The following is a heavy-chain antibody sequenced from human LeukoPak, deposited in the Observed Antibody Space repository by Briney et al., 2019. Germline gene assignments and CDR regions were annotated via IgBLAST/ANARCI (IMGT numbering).Heavy chain of an antibody. CDR1: GGSIRSTTYY. CDR3: ARRGGYCGSTSCHNYFDP. J-gene: IGHJ5*02. Sequence: SEALSLTCTVSGGSIRSTTYYWGWIRQPPGKGLEWIGSIDYSGSTYYNPSLKSRVTISLDTSKNQFSLNLSSVTAADTAVYYCARRGGYCGSTSCHNYFDPWGQGTLVTVSS. V-gene: IGHV4-39*07. CDR2: IDYSGST. D-gene: IGHD2-2*01.